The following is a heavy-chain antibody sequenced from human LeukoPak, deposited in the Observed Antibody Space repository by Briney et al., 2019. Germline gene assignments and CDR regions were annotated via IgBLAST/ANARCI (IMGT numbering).Heavy chain of an antibody. D-gene: IGHD6-6*01. V-gene: IGHV3-30*03. Sequence: GGSLRLSCAGAGLSFSSYGMPWVRQAPGKGLEWVAVVSDDGSDKYYADSVKGRFTISRDNSKNTLYLQMNSLRAEDTAVYYCARDTFEYSSSSLVDYWGQGTLVTVSS. CDR3: ARDTFEYSSSSLVDY. CDR1: GLSFSSYG. J-gene: IGHJ4*02. CDR2: VSDDGSDK.